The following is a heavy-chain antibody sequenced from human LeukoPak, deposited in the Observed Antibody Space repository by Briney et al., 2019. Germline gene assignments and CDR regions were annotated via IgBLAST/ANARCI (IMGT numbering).Heavy chain of an antibody. V-gene: IGHV3-74*01. J-gene: IGHJ4*02. D-gene: IGHD5-18*01. CDR3: ARPPRGSYSYDY. CDR2: INSDGSST. CDR1: GFTFSGYW. Sequence: GGSLRLSCAASGFTFSGYWMHWVRQAPGKGLVWVSRINSDGSSTSYADSVKGRFTISRDTAKNTLYLQMNSLRAEDTAVYYCARPPRGSYSYDYWGQGTLVTVSS.